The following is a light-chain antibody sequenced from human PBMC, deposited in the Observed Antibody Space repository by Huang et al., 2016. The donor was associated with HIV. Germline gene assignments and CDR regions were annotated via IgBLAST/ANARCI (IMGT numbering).Light chain of an antibody. V-gene: IGKV1-9*01. Sequence: IQLTQSPSSLSESVGDRITITCRASQSINHYLTWYQQKPGKAPKFLIYGASTLDTGVPSRFSGSGSGTDFTLTISSLQPEDFATYYCQQLNSYPLTFGGGTKVEIK. J-gene: IGKJ4*01. CDR2: GAS. CDR1: QSINHY. CDR3: QQLNSYPLT.